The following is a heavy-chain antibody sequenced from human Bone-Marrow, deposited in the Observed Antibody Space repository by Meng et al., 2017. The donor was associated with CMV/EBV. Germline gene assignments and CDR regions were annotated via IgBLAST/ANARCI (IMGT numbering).Heavy chain of an antibody. CDR1: GYTFTTYD. D-gene: IGHD3-9*01. Sequence: ASVKVSCKASGYTFTTYDINWVRQAPGQGLEWMGWMNANSGNTGYAQKFQGRVTITTDESTSTAYMELSSLRSEDTAVYYCARVRRVRYFDLDYYYGMDVWGQGTTVTVSS. V-gene: IGHV1-8*03. CDR2: MNANSGNT. J-gene: IGHJ6*02. CDR3: ARVRRVRYFDLDYYYGMDV.